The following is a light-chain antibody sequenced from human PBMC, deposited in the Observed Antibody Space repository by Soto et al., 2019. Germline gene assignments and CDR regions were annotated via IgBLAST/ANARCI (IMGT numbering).Light chain of an antibody. CDR1: SSDVGGYNY. Sequence: QSALTQPASVSGSPGQSITISCTGTSSDVGGYNYVSWYEQHPDKAPKLMIYEVSNRPSGVSNRFSGSKSGNTASLTISGLQAEDEADYYCSSYTSSSTPYVVFGGGTKVTVL. CDR2: EVS. J-gene: IGLJ2*01. CDR3: SSYTSSSTPYVV. V-gene: IGLV2-14*01.